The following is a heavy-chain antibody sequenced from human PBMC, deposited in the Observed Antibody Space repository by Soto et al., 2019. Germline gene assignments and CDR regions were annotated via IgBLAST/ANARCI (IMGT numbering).Heavy chain of an antibody. D-gene: IGHD2-2*01. V-gene: IGHV3-66*01. CDR2: IYSTGNT. Sequence: EVKLVESGGGLVQPGGSLRLSCAASGVTVSNNYMTWVRQAPGKGLELVSSIYSTGNTFYADSVKGRFTISRDNSKNTLYLQMNSLRVEDMAIYYCERNAPVPALGYWGQGTLVNVSS. J-gene: IGHJ4*02. CDR3: ERNAPVPALGY. CDR1: GVTVSNNY.